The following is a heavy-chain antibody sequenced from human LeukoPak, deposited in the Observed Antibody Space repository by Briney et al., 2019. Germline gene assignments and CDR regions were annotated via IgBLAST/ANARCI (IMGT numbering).Heavy chain of an antibody. CDR3: ARDRNDAFDI. CDR1: GYNFTSYW. J-gene: IGHJ3*02. Sequence: RGESLKISCKASGYNFTSYWIGWVRQMPGKGLEWMGIIYPGDSDTRYSPSFQGQVTISADKSISTAYLQWTSLKASDTAMYYCARDRNDAFDIWGQGTVVTVSS. CDR2: IYPGDSDT. V-gene: IGHV5-51*01.